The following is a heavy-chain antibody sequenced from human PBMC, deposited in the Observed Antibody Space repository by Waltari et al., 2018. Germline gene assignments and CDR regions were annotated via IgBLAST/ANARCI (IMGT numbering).Heavy chain of an antibody. CDR1: GFTVRSYW. D-gene: IGHD1-26*01. CDR3: ARDGVGAPDY. CDR2: IEQDGSEK. J-gene: IGHJ4*02. V-gene: IGHV3-7*01. Sequence: EVQLVESGGGLVQTGGSLRLSCAASGFTVRSYWMSWVRQCPGKGLEWVANIEQDGSEKYYVDSVKGRFTISRDNAKNSLYLQMNSLRAEDTAVYYCARDGVGAPDYWGQGTLVTVSS.